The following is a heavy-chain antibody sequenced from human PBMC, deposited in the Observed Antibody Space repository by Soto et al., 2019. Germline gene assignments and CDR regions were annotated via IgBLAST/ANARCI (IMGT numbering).Heavy chain of an antibody. J-gene: IGHJ4*02. D-gene: IGHD6-19*01. CDR1: GFTFSSYG. V-gene: IGHV3-30*18. CDR2: ISYDGSNK. Sequence: HPGGSLRLSCAASGFTFSSYGMHWVRQAPGKGLEWVAVISYDGSNKCYADSAKGRFTISRDNSKNTLYLQMNSLRAGDTAVDYCAKGSAAVAGRFDYWGQRTLVAVSS. CDR3: AKGSAAVAGRFDY.